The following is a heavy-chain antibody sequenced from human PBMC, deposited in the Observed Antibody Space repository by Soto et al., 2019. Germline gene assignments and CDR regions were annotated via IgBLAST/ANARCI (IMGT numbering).Heavy chain of an antibody. D-gene: IGHD3-10*01. CDR3: AHRRRGFDP. V-gene: IGHV2-5*02. J-gene: IGHJ5*02. Sequence: QITLKESGPALVKPTQTLTLTCNFSGFSLTTTGVGVGWIRQPPGKALEWLAVIYWDEDVRFSPSLKNRLTITKDTSKSQVVLTMTNMGPVDTATYYCAHRRRGFDPWGQGILVTVSS. CDR2: IYWDEDV. CDR1: GFSLTTTGVG.